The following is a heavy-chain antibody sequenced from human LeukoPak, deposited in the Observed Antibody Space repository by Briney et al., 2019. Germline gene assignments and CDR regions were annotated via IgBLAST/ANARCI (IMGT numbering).Heavy chain of an antibody. V-gene: IGHV3-23*01. J-gene: IGHJ4*02. CDR1: GFTFSSYA. D-gene: IGHD6-13*01. CDR2: ISGSGGST. CDR3: AKEAAFGYSGSWYYFDY. Sequence: SGGSLRPSCAASGFTFSSYAMSWVRQAPGKGLEWVSAISGSGGSTYYADSVKGRFTISRDNSKNTLYLQMNSLRAEDTAVYYCAKEAAFGYSGSWYYFDYWGQGTLVTVSS.